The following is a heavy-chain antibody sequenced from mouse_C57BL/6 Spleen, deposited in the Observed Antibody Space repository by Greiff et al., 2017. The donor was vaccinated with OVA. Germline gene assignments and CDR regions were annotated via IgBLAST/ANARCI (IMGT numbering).Heavy chain of an antibody. CDR3: ARGDYYGGGFFAY. J-gene: IGHJ3*01. CDR2: ISYDGSN. D-gene: IGHD1-2*01. Sequence: DVKLQESGPGLVKPSQSLSLTCSVTGYSITSGYYWNWIRQFPGNKLEWMGYISYDGSNNYNPSLKNRISITRDTSKNQFFLKLNSVTTEDTATYYGARGDYYGGGFFAYWGQGTLVTVSA. CDR1: GYSITSGYY. V-gene: IGHV3-6*01.